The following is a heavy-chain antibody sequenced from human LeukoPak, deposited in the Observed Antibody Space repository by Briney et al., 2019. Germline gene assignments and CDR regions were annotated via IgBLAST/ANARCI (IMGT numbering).Heavy chain of an antibody. Sequence: PGGSLRLSCAASGFTFSSYWMSWVRQAPGKGLEWVANIKQDGSEKYYVDSVKGRFTISRDNAKNSLYLQMNSLRAEDTALYYCARVNGLWDSSRYYMDVWGKGTTVTVSS. CDR3: ARVNGLWDSSRYYMDV. CDR2: IKQDGSEK. CDR1: GFTFSSYW. J-gene: IGHJ6*03. D-gene: IGHD3-22*01. V-gene: IGHV3-7*03.